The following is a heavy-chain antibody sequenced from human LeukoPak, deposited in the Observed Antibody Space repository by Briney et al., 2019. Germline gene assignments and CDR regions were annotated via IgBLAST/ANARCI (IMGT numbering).Heavy chain of an antibody. J-gene: IGHJ5*02. V-gene: IGHV1-69*06. CDR1: GGTFSSYA. CDR2: IIPIFGTA. Sequence: SVKVSCKASGGTFSSYAISWVRQAPGQGLEWMGGIIPIFGTANYAQKFQGRVTITADKSTSTAYMELSSLRSEDMAVYYCARGAKFRSYGSGTYYTSLPFDPWGQGTLVTVSS. CDR3: ARGAKFRSYGSGTYYTSLPFDP. D-gene: IGHD3-10*01.